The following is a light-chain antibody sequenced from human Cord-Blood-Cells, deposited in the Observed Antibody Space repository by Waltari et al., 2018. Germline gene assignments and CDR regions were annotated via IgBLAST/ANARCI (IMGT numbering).Light chain of an antibody. J-gene: IGKJ2*01. CDR1: QSISSY. CDR3: QQSYSTPYT. CDR2: AAS. V-gene: IGKV1-39*01. Sequence: DIQMTQSPSTLSASVGDRVTITCRAGQSISSYLNWYQQKPGTAPKLLICAASSLQSEVPSMFSGSGSGTDCTLPIISLQPKGFATYYCQQSYSTPYTCGQVTKLEIK.